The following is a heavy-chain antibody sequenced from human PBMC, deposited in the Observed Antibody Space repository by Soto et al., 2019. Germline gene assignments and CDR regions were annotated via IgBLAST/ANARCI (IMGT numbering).Heavy chain of an antibody. D-gene: IGHD5-12*01. V-gene: IGHV4-59*01. CDR3: AKYRRTDAEGYRLDF. J-gene: IGHJ4*02. CDR1: GASINHNY. CDR2: VYYTGTT. Sequence: SETLSLTCSVSGASINHNYWSWIRQSPGRGPEWIGFVYYTGTTTTKYNPSLQSRVAMSVDSPKNQFSLKLTSMTAADTAFYYCAKYRRTDAEGYRLDFWGPGTLVTVSS.